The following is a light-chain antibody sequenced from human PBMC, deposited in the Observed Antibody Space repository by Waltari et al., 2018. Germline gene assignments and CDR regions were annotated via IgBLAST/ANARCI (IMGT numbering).Light chain of an antibody. CDR3: QHYVSLPVT. Sequence: GERATLSCRASQSVSRALAWYQQNPGQAPRLLIDGASNRATGIPDRFSGSGSGTDFSLIISRLEPEDFAVYYCQHYVSLPVTFGQGTKVEIK. CDR1: QSVSRA. J-gene: IGKJ1*01. CDR2: GAS. V-gene: IGKV3-20*01.